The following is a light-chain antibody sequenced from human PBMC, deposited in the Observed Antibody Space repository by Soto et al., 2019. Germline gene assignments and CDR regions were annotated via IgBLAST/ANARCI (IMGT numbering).Light chain of an antibody. V-gene: IGKV3-20*01. CDR1: QSVSSSY. CDR2: GAS. J-gene: IGKJ1*01. Sequence: EMVLTQSPGTLSLSPGERATLSCRASQSVSSSYLAWYQQKPAQAPTLLIYGASSRATGIPDRFSGSGSGTDFTLTISRLEPEDFAVYYCQQYGSPWTFGQGTKVEIK. CDR3: QQYGSPWT.